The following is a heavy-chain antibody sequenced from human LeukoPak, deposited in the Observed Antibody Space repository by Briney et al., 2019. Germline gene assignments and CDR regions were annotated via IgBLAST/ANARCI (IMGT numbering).Heavy chain of an antibody. CDR2: IIPIFGTA. Sequence: ASVNVSCKASGGTFSSYAISWVRQAPGQGLEWMGGIIPIFGTANYAQKFQGRVTITADKSTSTASSGWRSPRSQEPAGYYCAGGWLGMVTGATRGGGDYYYGMDVWGKGTTVTVSS. CDR3: AGGWLGMVTGATRGGGDYYYGMDV. D-gene: IGHD1-26*01. V-gene: IGHV1-69*06. J-gene: IGHJ6*04. CDR1: GGTFSSYA.